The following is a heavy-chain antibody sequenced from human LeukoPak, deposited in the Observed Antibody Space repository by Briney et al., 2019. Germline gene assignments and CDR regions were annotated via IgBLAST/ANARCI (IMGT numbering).Heavy chain of an antibody. CDR3: ARGDGYSYGYLGY. CDR2: INPNSGSR. Sequence: GASVKVSCKAFGYTFTGYYMHWVRQAPGHGLEWMGWINPNSGSRSYAQKFQGRVTMTRDTSLSTAYMELSRLKSDDTAVYYCARGDGYSYGYLGYWGQGTLVTVSS. D-gene: IGHD5-18*01. V-gene: IGHV1-2*02. CDR1: GYTFTGYY. J-gene: IGHJ4*02.